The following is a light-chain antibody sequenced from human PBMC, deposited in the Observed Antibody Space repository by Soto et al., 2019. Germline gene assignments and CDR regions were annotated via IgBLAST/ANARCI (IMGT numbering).Light chain of an antibody. CDR1: QSISGW. Sequence: DIQMTQSPSTLSASVGDRVTITCRASQSISGWLAWYQQNPGKAPKLLIYKASTLESGVPSRFSGSGSGTEFTLTISSLQPDDFATYYCQQYNNYGSWTFGQGTRWIS. CDR2: KAS. J-gene: IGKJ1*01. V-gene: IGKV1-5*03. CDR3: QQYNNYGSWT.